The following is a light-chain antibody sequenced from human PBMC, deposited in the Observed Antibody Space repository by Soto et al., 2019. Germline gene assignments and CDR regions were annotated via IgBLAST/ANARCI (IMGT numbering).Light chain of an antibody. CDR1: SSNIGAGYD. V-gene: IGLV1-40*01. Sequence: QLVLTQPPSVSGAPGQRVTISCTGSSSNIGAGYDVHWYQRLPGTAPKVLIYNNNNRPSGVPDRFSGSKPGTSASLAITGLQAEDEADYYCQSYDSSLSGSYVFGTGTKVTVL. CDR3: QSYDSSLSGSYV. J-gene: IGLJ1*01. CDR2: NNN.